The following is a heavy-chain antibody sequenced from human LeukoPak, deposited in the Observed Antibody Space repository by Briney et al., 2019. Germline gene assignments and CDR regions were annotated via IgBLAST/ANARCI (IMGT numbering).Heavy chain of an antibody. J-gene: IGHJ6*03. Sequence: PSETLSLTRTVSCGSISRHYRTWIRQSPVKGLEWIGDISNSGSTSYNPSLKSRVTISIDTSKTQFSLKLSSVTAADTAVYYCGRNALVGYFSYYYMDVWGKGTTVTVSS. CDR2: ISNSGST. D-gene: IGHD2-15*01. V-gene: IGHV4-59*11. CDR1: CGSISRHY. CDR3: GRNALVGYFSYYYMDV.